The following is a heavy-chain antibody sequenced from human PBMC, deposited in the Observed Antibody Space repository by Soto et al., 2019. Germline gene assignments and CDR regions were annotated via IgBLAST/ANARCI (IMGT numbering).Heavy chain of an antibody. CDR3: AKRFSPYFFDY. Sequence: GGSLRLSCAASGFTFSSYAMSWVRQPPGKGLEWVSSISGTSGNTYYADPVKGRFTISRDNSKNTLYLQMNSLRAEDTAVYFCAKRFSPYFFDYWGQGTLVTVSS. CDR2: ISGTSGNT. J-gene: IGHJ4*02. V-gene: IGHV3-23*01. CDR1: GFTFSSYA.